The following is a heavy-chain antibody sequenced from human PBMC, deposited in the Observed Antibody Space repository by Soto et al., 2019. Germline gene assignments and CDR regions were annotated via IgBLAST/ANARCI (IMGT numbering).Heavy chain of an antibody. CDR3: ARVDNYYDSSPSPDAFDI. D-gene: IGHD3-22*01. V-gene: IGHV1-69*13. CDR2: IIPIFGTA. CDR1: GGTFSRYA. J-gene: IGHJ3*02. Sequence: SLKVYCKASGGTFSRYAISWVRQEPGQGLEWMGGIIPIFGTANYAQKFQGRVTITADESTSTAYMELSSLRSEDTAVYYCARVDNYYDSSPSPDAFDIWGQGTMVTVPS.